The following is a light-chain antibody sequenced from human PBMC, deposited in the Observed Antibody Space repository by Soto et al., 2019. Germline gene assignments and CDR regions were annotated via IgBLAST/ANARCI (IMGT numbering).Light chain of an antibody. CDR3: CSFAGSYIVYG. V-gene: IGLV2-23*01. CDR2: EGT. CDR1: SSDVGGYNL. Sequence: QSVLTQPASVSGSPGQSITISCTGNSSDVGGYNLFSWYQQHPGKAPKRMIYEGTKRPSGVSNRFSGSKTGNTASLTISGLQAEDEPEDYGCSFAGSYIVYGFGAGTKVTVL. J-gene: IGLJ1*01.